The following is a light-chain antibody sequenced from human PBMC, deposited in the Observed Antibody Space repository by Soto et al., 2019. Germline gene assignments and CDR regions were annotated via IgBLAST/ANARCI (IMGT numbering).Light chain of an antibody. V-gene: IGLV1-44*01. Sequence: QSALTQPPSASGTPGQRVTISCSGSSSNIGSNTVNWYQQLPGTAPKLLISNNNQRPSGVPDRFSGSKSGTSASLAISGLQSEDETDDYCAAWDDGLDGVLFGGGTKVTVL. J-gene: IGLJ3*02. CDR3: AAWDDGLDGVL. CDR1: SSNIGSNT. CDR2: NNN.